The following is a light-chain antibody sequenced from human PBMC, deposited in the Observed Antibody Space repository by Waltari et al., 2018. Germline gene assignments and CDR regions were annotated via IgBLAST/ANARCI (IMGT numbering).Light chain of an antibody. CDR2: GYS. J-gene: IGLJ2*01. Sequence: QPVLPQPPSVSGAPGQRVTISCTGSSSNTGAGDQFHLYQQLPGVAPKLLIYGYSSRPSGVPDRFSGSKSGTSASLAITGLQAEDEADYYCQSFDSSLSGVVFGGGTKLTVL. V-gene: IGLV1-40*01. CDR1: SSNTGAGDQ. CDR3: QSFDSSLSGVV.